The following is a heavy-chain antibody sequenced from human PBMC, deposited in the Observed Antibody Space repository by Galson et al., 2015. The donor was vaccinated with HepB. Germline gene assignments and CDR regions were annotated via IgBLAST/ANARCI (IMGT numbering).Heavy chain of an antibody. J-gene: IGHJ4*02. CDR2: ISSNGGST. CDR1: GFTFSSYA. D-gene: IGHD2-15*01. V-gene: IGHV3-64D*06. CDR3: VKVYCSGGSCYYPY. Sequence: SLRLSCAASGFTFSSYAMHWVRQAPGKGLEYVSAISSNGGSTYYADSVKGRFTISRDNSKNTLYLQMSSLRAEDTAVYYCVKVYCSGGSCYYPYWGQGTLVTVSS.